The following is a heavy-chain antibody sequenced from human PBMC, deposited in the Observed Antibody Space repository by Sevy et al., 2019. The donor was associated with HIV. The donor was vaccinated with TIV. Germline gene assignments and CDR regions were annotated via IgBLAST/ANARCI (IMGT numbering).Heavy chain of an antibody. V-gene: IGHV3-9*01. D-gene: IGHD1-1*01. J-gene: IGHJ6*02. CDR2: ISWNSVSL. Sequence: GGSLRLSCAASGFRFSDYAMHWVRQAPGKGLEWASGISWNSVSLDYADSVKGRFTISRDNAKNSLYLQMNRLRSEDTALYYCAKDNRPATMNNSSYYYYYGMDVWGQGTTVTVSS. CDR1: GFRFSDYA. CDR3: AKDNRPATMNNSSYYYYYGMDV.